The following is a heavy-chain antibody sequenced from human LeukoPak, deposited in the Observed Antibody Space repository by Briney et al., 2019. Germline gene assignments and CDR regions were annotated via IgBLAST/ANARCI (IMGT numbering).Heavy chain of an antibody. Sequence: SVKVSCKASGGTFSSYAISWVRQAPGQGLEWMGGIIPIFGTANYAQKFQGRVTMTRNTSISTAYMELSSLRSEDTAVYYCARGGSGLAAAGNYYYYYYMDVWGKGTTVTVSS. V-gene: IGHV1-69*05. CDR2: IIPIFGTA. CDR3: ARGGSGLAAAGNYYYYYYMDV. D-gene: IGHD6-13*01. J-gene: IGHJ6*03. CDR1: GGTFSSYA.